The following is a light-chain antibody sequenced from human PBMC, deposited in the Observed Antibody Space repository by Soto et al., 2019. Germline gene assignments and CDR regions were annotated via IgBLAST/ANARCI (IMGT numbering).Light chain of an antibody. CDR1: QSVGSN. J-gene: IGKJ5*01. Sequence: EIVMTQSPATLSVSPGERATLSCRASQSVGSNLAWYQQKPGQAPRLLIYGSSTRATGIPARISGSGSGTEFTLPISSLQSEDFALYYCQQSNSWPTFGQGTRLEIK. V-gene: IGKV3-15*01. CDR2: GSS. CDR3: QQSNSWPT.